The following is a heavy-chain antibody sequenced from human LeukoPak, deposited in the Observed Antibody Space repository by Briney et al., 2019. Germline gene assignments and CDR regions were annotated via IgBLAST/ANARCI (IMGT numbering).Heavy chain of an antibody. CDR3: AKVWVDDDY. J-gene: IGHJ4*02. D-gene: IGHD1-26*01. V-gene: IGHV3-30*18. CDR1: GFTFSSYG. Sequence: GGSLRLSCAASGFTFSSYGMHWVRQAPGKGLEWVAVISYDGSNKYYADSVKGRFTISRDNSKNTLYLQMNSLRAEDTAVYYCAKVWVDDDYWGQGTLVTVSS. CDR2: ISYDGSNK.